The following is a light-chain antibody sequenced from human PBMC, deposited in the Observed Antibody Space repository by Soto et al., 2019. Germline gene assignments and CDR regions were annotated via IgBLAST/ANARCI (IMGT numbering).Light chain of an antibody. Sequence: VLTQSPGTLSLSPGERATLSCRASQTVRNNYLAWYQQKPGQAPRLLIYDASSRPTGIPHRFSGGGSGTDFSLTISSLEPEDFAVYYCQQFSSYPLTFGGGTKVEI. J-gene: IGKJ4*01. CDR2: DAS. CDR1: QTVRNNY. V-gene: IGKV3-20*01. CDR3: QQFSSYPLT.